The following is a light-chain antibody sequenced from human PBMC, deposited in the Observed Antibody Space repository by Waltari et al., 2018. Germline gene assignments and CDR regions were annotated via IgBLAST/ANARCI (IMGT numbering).Light chain of an antibody. CDR1: QGISSY. J-gene: IGKJ1*01. CDR3: QQYYSYPRT. CDR2: AAS. V-gene: IGKV1-8*01. Sequence: AIRMTQSPSSLSASTVYRVTITCRASQGISSYLAWYQKQPGKAPKLLIYAASTLQHGVPSRFSGSGSGTDFTLTISCLQSEDFATYYCQQYYSYPRTFGQGTKVEIK.